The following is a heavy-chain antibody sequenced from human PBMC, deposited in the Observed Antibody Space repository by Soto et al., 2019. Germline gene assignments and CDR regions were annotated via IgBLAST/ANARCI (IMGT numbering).Heavy chain of an antibody. V-gene: IGHV1-18*04. D-gene: IGHD5-18*01. J-gene: IGHJ6*02. Sequence: ASVKVSCKASGYTFTSYGISWVRQAPGQGLEWMGWISVDDGDTNYAQNFQGRVTMSTDTSTSTTYMEMRSLRSDDTAVYYCARDQVAKWAPGSAMVNYYYGMDAWGQGTTVTVSS. CDR2: ISVDDGDT. CDR3: ARDQVAKWAPGSAMVNYYYGMDA. CDR1: GYTFTSYG.